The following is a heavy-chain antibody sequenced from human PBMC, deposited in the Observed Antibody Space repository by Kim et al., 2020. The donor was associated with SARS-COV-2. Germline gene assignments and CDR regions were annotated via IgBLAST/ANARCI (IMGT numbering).Heavy chain of an antibody. CDR2: IYSGGST. D-gene: IGHD3-9*01. V-gene: IGHV3-53*01. CDR3: ASANFDWLSQFDI. J-gene: IGHJ3*02. Sequence: GGSLRLSCAASGFTVSSNYMSWVRQAPGKGLEWVSVIYSGGSTYYADSVKGRFTISRDNSKNTLYLQMNSLRAEDTAVYYCASANFDWLSQFDIWGQGTMVTVSS. CDR1: GFTVSSNY.